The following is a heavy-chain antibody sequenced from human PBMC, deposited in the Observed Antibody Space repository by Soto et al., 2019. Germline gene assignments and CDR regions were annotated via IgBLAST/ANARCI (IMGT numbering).Heavy chain of an antibody. CDR2: INSDGSST. D-gene: IGHD4-17*01. CDR3: ARNPLAYGYYVVYYYGMDV. Sequence: EVQLVESGGGLVQPGGSLRLSCAASGFTFSSYWMHWVRQAPGKGLVWVSRINSDGSSTSYADSVKGRFTISRDNAKNTLYLQMNSLRAEDTAVYYCARNPLAYGYYVVYYYGMDVWGQGTTVTVSS. CDR1: GFTFSSYW. J-gene: IGHJ6*02. V-gene: IGHV3-74*01.